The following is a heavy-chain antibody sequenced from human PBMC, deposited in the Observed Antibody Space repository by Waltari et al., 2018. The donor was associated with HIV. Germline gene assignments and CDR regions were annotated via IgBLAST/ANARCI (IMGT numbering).Heavy chain of an antibody. CDR2: VHGSGST. V-gene: IGHV4-59*01. J-gene: IGHJ4*02. CDR1: VGPPSGYD. CDR3: ARVKASYYDGSGFYFLDD. Sequence: QVQLQESGPGLVKPSETLSLICSVSVGPPSGYDWTWIRQPPGKGPEWIGSVHGSGSTKYNPSLQSRVTISIDTSRNQVSLALNSVTAADTAVYFCARVKASYYDGSGFYFLDDWGQGTLVTVSS. D-gene: IGHD3-22*01.